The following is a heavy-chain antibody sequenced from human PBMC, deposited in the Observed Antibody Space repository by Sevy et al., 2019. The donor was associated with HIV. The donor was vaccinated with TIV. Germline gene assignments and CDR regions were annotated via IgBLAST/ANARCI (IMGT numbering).Heavy chain of an antibody. CDR2: IGSSHSNR. CDR1: GFRFSDFY. Sequence: GGSLRLSCAASGFRFSDFYMTWVRQAPGKGLEWIAYIGSSHSNRYYADSVKGRVTISRDNAKNSVYLQINSLNAEDTAMYYCAASMVYCIYDDYWGQGTLVTVSS. V-gene: IGHV3-11*01. CDR3: AASMVYCIYDDY. J-gene: IGHJ4*02. D-gene: IGHD2-8*01.